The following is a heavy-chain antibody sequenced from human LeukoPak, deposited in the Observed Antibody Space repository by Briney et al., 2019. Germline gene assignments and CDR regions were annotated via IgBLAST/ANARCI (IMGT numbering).Heavy chain of an antibody. CDR1: GFTLSSYW. V-gene: IGHV3-74*01. Sequence: GGSLRLSCSDSGFTLSSYWIHWVRQVPGKGLVWVSRINPDGSITTYADSVKGRFTVSRDNAKNTLYLEMNRLRAEDTAVYYCAKDYGYMLDYWGQGTQVTVSS. CDR2: INPDGSIT. CDR3: AKDYGYMLDY. J-gene: IGHJ4*02. D-gene: IGHD5-24*01.